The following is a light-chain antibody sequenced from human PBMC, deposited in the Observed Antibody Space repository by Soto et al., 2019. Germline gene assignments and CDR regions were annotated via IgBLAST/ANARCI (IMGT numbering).Light chain of an antibody. CDR3: QQYGRSPDT. Sequence: EIVLAQSPGTLSLSPGERATLSCRASQSIASNYLAWYQQRPGQAPRLLIYGASSRATGIPDRFSGSGSGTDFTLVISRLEPEDFAVYYCQQYGRSPDTFGQGTRLE. V-gene: IGKV3-20*01. CDR2: GAS. J-gene: IGKJ5*01. CDR1: QSIASNY.